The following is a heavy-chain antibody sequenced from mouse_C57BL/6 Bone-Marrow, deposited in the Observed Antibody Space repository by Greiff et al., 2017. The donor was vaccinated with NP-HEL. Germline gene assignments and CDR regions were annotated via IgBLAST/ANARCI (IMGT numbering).Heavy chain of an antibody. J-gene: IGHJ1*03. D-gene: IGHD1-1*02. CDR3: ARQGGYYWYFDV. Sequence: EVQRVESGGDLVKPGGSLKLSCAASGFTFSSYGMSWVRQTPDKRLEWVATISSGGSYTYYPDSVKGRFTISRDNAKNTLYLQMSSLKSEDTAMYYCARQGGYYWYFDVWGTGTTVTVSS. V-gene: IGHV5-6*01. CDR2: ISSGGSYT. CDR1: GFTFSSYG.